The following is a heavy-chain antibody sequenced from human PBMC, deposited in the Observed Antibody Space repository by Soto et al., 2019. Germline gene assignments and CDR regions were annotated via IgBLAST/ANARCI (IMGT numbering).Heavy chain of an antibody. V-gene: IGHV3-30*18. J-gene: IGHJ4*02. CDR2: ISYDGSNK. CDR1: GFTFSSYG. CDR3: AKDLARAVLGYYDSSGYYSPSLGY. D-gene: IGHD3-22*01. Sequence: VQVLESGGGLVQPGGSLRLSCAASGFTFSSYGMHWVRQAPGKGLEWVAVISYDGSNKYYADSVKGRFTISRDNSKNTLYLQMNSLRAEDTAVYYCAKDLARAVLGYYDSSGYYSPSLGYWGQGTLVTVSS.